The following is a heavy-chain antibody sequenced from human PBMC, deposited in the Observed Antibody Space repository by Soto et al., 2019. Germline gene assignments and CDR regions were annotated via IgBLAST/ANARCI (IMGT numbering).Heavy chain of an antibody. CDR2: IYYSGST. CDR3: ASPSYGSGSYYNVMGYYYGMDV. CDR1: GGSISSSSYY. J-gene: IGHJ6*02. D-gene: IGHD3-10*01. Sequence: SETLYLTCTVSGGSISSSSYYWCWIRHPPGKGLERIGSIYYSGSTYYNKSLKSRVTISVDTSKNQFSLKLSSVTAADTAVYYCASPSYGSGSYYNVMGYYYGMDVWGQGTTVT. V-gene: IGHV4-39*01.